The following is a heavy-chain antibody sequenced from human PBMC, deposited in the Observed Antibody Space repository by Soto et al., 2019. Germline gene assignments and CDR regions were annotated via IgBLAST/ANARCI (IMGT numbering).Heavy chain of an antibody. CDR1: GFTFSSYG. CDR2: ILYDGSNK. CDR3: AKPRQITSLLLYYFDY. Sequence: QVQLVESGGGVVQPGRSLRLSCAASGFTFSSYGMHWVRQAPGKGMGWVAGILYDGSNKYYADSVKGRFTISRDNSKNTLYLQMNSLRAEDTAVYYCAKPRQITSLLLYYFDYWGQGTLVTVSS. J-gene: IGHJ4*02. D-gene: IGHD2-15*01. V-gene: IGHV3-30*18.